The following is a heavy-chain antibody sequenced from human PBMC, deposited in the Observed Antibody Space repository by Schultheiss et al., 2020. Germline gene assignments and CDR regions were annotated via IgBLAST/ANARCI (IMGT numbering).Heavy chain of an antibody. CDR1: GFTFSSYA. D-gene: IGHD2-15*01. V-gene: IGHV3-23*01. Sequence: GESLKISCAASGFTFSSYAMTWVRQAPGKGLEWVSGISGSGGSTYYADSVKGRFTISRDNSKNTLYLQMNSLRAEDTAVYYCARGWWKAAYYFDYWGQGTLVTVSS. CDR3: ARGWWKAAYYFDY. CDR2: ISGSGGST. J-gene: IGHJ4*02.